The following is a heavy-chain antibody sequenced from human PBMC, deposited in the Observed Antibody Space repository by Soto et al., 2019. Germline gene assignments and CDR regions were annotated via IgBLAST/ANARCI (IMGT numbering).Heavy chain of an antibody. V-gene: IGHV4-59*01. J-gene: IGHJ5*02. D-gene: IGHD3-10*02. CDR3: ASMLGDGVLSFET. Sequence: QVQLQESGPGLVKPSETLSLTCTVSGGSISSYYWSWIRQPPGKGLEWIGFIFYSGSTSYNPSLKSRVTISIDTSEYQFSLKLNSVTASDTAVYYCASMLGDGVLSFETRGQGTLV. CDR1: GGSISSYY. CDR2: IFYSGST.